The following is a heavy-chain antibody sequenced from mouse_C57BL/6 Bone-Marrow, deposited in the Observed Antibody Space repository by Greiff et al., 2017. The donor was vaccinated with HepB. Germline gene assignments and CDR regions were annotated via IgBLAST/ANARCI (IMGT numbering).Heavy chain of an antibody. J-gene: IGHJ3*01. CDR1: GFTFSDYG. Sequence: EVKVEESGGGLVKPGGSLKLSCAASGFTFSDYGMHWVRQAPEKGLEWVAYISSGSSTIYYADTVKGRFTISRDNAKNTLFLQMTSLRSEDTAMYYCARPMIRAWFAYWGQGTLVTVSA. D-gene: IGHD2-4*01. CDR2: ISSGSSTI. V-gene: IGHV5-17*01. CDR3: ARPMIRAWFAY.